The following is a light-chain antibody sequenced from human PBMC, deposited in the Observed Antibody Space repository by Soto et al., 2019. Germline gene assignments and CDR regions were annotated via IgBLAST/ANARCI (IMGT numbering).Light chain of an antibody. Sequence: SALTQPASVSGSPGQSIIISCTGTSGDVGAFDSVSWYQHYPGKAPKLIIYDVSSRSSGVSSRFSGSKSDNTASLTISGLQTDDEADYYCQSYTTRRTYVFGTGTKLTVL. CDR1: SGDVGAFDS. J-gene: IGLJ1*01. CDR3: QSYTTRRTYV. V-gene: IGLV2-14*03. CDR2: DVS.